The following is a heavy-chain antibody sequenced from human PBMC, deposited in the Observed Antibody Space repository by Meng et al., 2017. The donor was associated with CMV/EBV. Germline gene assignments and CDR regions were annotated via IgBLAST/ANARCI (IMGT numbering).Heavy chain of an antibody. Sequence: SGSSSGSWFRQPPGKELEWIGYIYSSGSTNNNPSLKSRVTISVDTSKNQFSLKLSSVTAADTAVYYCARSGDGDSDSSGYRMCWFDPWGQGTLVTVSS. CDR2: IYSSGST. V-gene: IGHV4-61*01. J-gene: IGHJ5*02. CDR1: SGSSS. D-gene: IGHD3-22*01. CDR3: ARSGDGDSDSSGYRMCWFDP.